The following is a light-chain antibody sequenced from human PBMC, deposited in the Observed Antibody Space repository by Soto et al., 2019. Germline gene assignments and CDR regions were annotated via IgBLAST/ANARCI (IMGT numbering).Light chain of an antibody. Sequence: EIVLTQSPANLSVSPGERATLSCRASQSVRSNLAWYQQKPDQAPRLLIYDASNRATGIPARFSGSGSGTDFTLTISSLEPEDFGVYYCLQRSNWPLTFGGGTKVDIK. CDR3: LQRSNWPLT. CDR1: QSVRSN. V-gene: IGKV3-11*01. CDR2: DAS. J-gene: IGKJ4*01.